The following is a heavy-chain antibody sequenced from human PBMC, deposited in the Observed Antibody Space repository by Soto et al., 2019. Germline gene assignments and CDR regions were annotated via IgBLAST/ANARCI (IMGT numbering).Heavy chain of an antibody. D-gene: IGHD2-15*01. J-gene: IGHJ4*02. CDR3: ARHDIDIPNY. CDR1: EYRFTSHW. Sequence: GESLKISSQGSEYRFTSHWISWVRQMPGKGLEWMGRIDPSDSYTNYSPSFQGHVTISADKSISTAYLQWSSLKASDTAMYYCARHDIDIPNYWGQGTLVTVSS. V-gene: IGHV5-10-1*01. CDR2: IDPSDSYT.